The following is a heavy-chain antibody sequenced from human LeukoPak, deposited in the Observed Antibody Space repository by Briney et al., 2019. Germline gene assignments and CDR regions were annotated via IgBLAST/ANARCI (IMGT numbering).Heavy chain of an antibody. J-gene: IGHJ4*02. CDR2: IYYSGST. CDR3: ARAVYDDFDY. D-gene: IGHD3-22*01. CDR1: GGSTSSSAYY. Sequence: SETLSLTCTVSGGSTSSSAYYWGWIRQPPGKGLEWIGSIYYSGSTYYNPSLKSRVTISVDTSKNQFSLKLSSVTAADTAVYYCARAVYDDFDYWGQGTLVTVSS. V-gene: IGHV4-39*01.